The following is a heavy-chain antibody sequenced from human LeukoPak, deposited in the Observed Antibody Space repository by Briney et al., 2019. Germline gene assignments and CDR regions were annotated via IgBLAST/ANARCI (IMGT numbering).Heavy chain of an antibody. D-gene: IGHD4-17*01. Sequence: SETLSLTCTVSGGSISSYYWSWIRQPAAKGLELIGRIYTSGSTNYNPSLKSRVTMSVDTSKNQFSLKLSSVTAADTAVYYCARGHGDPRFDYWGQGTLVTVSS. CDR1: GGSISSYY. CDR2: IYTSGST. J-gene: IGHJ4*02. CDR3: ARGHGDPRFDY. V-gene: IGHV4-4*07.